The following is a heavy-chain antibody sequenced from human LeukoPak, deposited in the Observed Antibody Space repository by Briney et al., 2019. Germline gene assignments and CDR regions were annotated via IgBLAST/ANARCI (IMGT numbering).Heavy chain of an antibody. Sequence: PSETLSLTCAVYGGSFSGYYWSWIRQPPGKGLEWIGEINHSGSTNYNPSLKSRVTISVDTSKNQFSLKLSSVTAADTAVYYCARTTTVTRSMDVWGQGTTVTVSS. CDR2: INHSGST. D-gene: IGHD4-11*01. J-gene: IGHJ6*02. CDR3: ARTTTVTRSMDV. CDR1: GGSFSGYY. V-gene: IGHV4-34*01.